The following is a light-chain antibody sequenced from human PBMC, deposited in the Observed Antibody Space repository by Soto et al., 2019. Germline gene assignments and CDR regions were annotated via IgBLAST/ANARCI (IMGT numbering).Light chain of an antibody. J-gene: IGKJ1*01. CDR2: DAS. V-gene: IGKV1-5*01. CDR3: QQYNSYSWT. Sequence: DIQMTQSPSTLSASVGDRVTITCRASQSISSWLAWYQQKPGKAPKLLIYDASSLESGVPSRFSGSGSGTEFTLTISSLQPDDFATYYCQQYNSYSWTFGQVIKVDIK. CDR1: QSISSW.